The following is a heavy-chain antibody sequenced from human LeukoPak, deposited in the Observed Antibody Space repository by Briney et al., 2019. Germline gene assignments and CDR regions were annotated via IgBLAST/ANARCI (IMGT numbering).Heavy chain of an antibody. CDR2: INHSGGT. Sequence: SETLSLTCAVYGESFSGFYWSWIRQPPGRGLEWIGEINHSGGTNCNPSLKSRVTISVDTSKNQFSLTLSSITAADTAVYYCARGSPAAAGSLDYWGQGNLVTASS. D-gene: IGHD6-13*01. CDR3: ARGSPAAAGSLDY. V-gene: IGHV4-34*01. J-gene: IGHJ4*02. CDR1: GESFSGFY.